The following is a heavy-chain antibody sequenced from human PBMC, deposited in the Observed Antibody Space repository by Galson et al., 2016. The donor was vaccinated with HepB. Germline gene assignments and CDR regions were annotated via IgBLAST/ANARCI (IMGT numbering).Heavy chain of an antibody. Sequence: TLSLTCVVSGGSISGIGNSWSWMRQPPGKGLEWIGYIYHSGDTYYHPSLKSRVTISIDSSKKQFSLRLNSVTAADTAVYYCARGGIDYDTRGHLVHAFHIWGQGTMVTVSS. CDR3: ARGGIDYDTRGHLVHAFHI. V-gene: IGHV4-30-2*01. CDR1: GGSISGIGNS. J-gene: IGHJ3*02. D-gene: IGHD3-22*01. CDR2: IYHSGDT.